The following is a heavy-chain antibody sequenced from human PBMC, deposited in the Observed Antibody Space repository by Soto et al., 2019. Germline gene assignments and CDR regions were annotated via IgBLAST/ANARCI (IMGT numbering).Heavy chain of an antibody. Sequence: GGSLRLSCVASGFTFSPYLMSWVRQAPGRGLQWVATINNDGSEKYYADSVKGRFTISRDNARDSLYLQLTSLRAEDTAIYYCARGSNQDYWGQGTLVTVSS. CDR1: GFTFSPYL. CDR3: ARGSNQDY. V-gene: IGHV3-7*03. CDR2: INNDGSEK. J-gene: IGHJ4*02. D-gene: IGHD2-8*01.